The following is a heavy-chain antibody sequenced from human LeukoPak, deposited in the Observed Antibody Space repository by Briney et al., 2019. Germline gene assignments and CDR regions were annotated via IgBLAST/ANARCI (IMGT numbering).Heavy chain of an antibody. J-gene: IGHJ3*02. D-gene: IGHD1-26*01. CDR2: IYHSGST. CDR3: VGRFEWERIRAAAFDI. Sequence: PSETLSLTCTVSGGSMSSYFWSWIRQPPGKGLEWIGYIYHSGSTFYNPSLKSRVTISLDTSKNQFSLRLSSVTAADTAVYYCVGRFEWERIRAAAFDIWGQGTMVTVSS. CDR1: GGSMSSYF. V-gene: IGHV4-59*01.